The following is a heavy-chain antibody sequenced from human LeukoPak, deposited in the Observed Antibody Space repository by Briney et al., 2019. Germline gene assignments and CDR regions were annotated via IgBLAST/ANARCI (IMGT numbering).Heavy chain of an antibody. CDR2: ISYDGSNK. J-gene: IGHJ4*02. V-gene: IGHV3-30*18. CDR3: AKNGLHIVYSAGEYSFDY. Sequence: GGTLRLSCAASGFTFSSYAMHWVRQAPGKGLEWVAVISYDGSNKYYADSVKGRFTISRDNSKNTLYLQMNSLRAEDTAVYYCAKNGLHIVYSAGEYSFDYWGQGTLVTVSS. D-gene: IGHD2-21*01. CDR1: GFTFSSYA.